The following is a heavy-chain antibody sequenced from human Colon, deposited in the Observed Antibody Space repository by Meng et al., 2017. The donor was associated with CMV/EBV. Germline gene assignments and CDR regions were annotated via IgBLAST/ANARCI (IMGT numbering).Heavy chain of an antibody. Sequence: GGSLRLSCAASGFAFSGYWMHWARQAPGEGLVWVSRINHDGSYTIYADSVKGRFTISRDNAKNTLYLQMSTLRAEDTAVYYCVRENGPDASRGNRFDPWGQGTLVTVSS. CDR3: VRENGPDASRGNRFDP. CDR1: GFAFSGYW. J-gene: IGHJ5*02. CDR2: INHDGSYT. V-gene: IGHV3-74*01. D-gene: IGHD1-14*01.